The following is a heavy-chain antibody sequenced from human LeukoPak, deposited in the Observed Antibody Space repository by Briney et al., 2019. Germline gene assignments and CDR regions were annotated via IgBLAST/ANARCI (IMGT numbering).Heavy chain of an antibody. Sequence: GGSLRLSCAAAGFTFSSYAMSWVRQAPGKGLEWVSAISGSGGSTYYADSVKGRFTISRDNSKNTLYLQMNSLRAEDTAVYYCAKDWAQRIAARPGLLDYWGQGTLVTVSS. CDR3: AKDWAQRIAARPGLLDY. V-gene: IGHV3-23*01. J-gene: IGHJ4*02. D-gene: IGHD6-6*01. CDR2: ISGSGGST. CDR1: GFTFSSYA.